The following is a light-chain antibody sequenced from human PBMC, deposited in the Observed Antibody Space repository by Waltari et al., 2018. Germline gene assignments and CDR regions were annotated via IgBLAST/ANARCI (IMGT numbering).Light chain of an antibody. CDR3: MQGTHWPYT. J-gene: IGKJ2*01. CDR2: KVS. V-gene: IGKV2-30*02. CDR1: QSLLHSDGNTY. Sequence: DVVMTQSPLSLPVTLGQPASISCRCGQSLLHSDGNTYLNWFHQRPGQSPRRLIYKVSNRDSGVPDRFSGSGSGTDFTLKISRVEAEDLGVYYCMQGTHWPYTFGQGTKQEIK.